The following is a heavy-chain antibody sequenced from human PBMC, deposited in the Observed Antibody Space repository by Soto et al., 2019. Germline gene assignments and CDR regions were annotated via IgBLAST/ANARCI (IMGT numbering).Heavy chain of an antibody. V-gene: IGHV4-34*01. CDR3: ASSGTSRH. Sequence: QVQLQQWGAGLLKPSETLSLTCAVYGGSFSDYFWSWIRQPPGKGLEWIGEINHSGSTRYNPSLISQVXXSVDTSMNHFSLKLSSVTAADTAVYFCASSGTSRHWGQGTLVTVSS. CDR1: GGSFSDYF. J-gene: IGHJ4*02. CDR2: INHSGST. D-gene: IGHD2-2*01.